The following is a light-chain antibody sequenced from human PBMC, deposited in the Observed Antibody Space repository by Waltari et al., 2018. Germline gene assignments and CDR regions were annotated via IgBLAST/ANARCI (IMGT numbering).Light chain of an antibody. Sequence: DIVLTQSPGTLSLSPGDRATLSCRASQSVGSNYLAWYQQKPGQAPRLLIYGASSRATDIPDRFSGSGSGTDFTLTISRLEPEDFAVYYCQQYGNSPRTFGQGTKLEIK. CDR2: GAS. J-gene: IGKJ2*02. CDR1: QSVGSNY. V-gene: IGKV3-20*01. CDR3: QQYGNSPRT.